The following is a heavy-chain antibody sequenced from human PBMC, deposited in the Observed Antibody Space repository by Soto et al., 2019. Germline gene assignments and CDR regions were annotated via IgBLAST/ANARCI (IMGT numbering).Heavy chain of an antibody. CDR3: ARSRRGVPAAQMAFDP. Sequence: QVQLQESGPGLVKPSETLSLTCTVSGGSVSSGSYYWSWIRQPPGKGLEWSGYIYYSGSTNYNPYLKNRVTISVDTSKNQFSLKLSSVTAADTAVYYCARSRRGVPAAQMAFDPWGQGTLVTVSS. CDR1: GGSVSSGSYY. CDR2: IYYSGST. J-gene: IGHJ5*02. D-gene: IGHD2-2*01. V-gene: IGHV4-61*01.